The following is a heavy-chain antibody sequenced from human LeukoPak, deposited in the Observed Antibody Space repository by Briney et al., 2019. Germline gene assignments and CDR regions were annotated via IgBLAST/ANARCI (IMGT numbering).Heavy chain of an antibody. CDR2: ISPSGGST. Sequence: ASVKVSCKAFGYTFTSNYMHWVRQAPGQGPEWMGVISPSGGSTTYAQKFQGRVTLTRDMSTSTDYLELSSLRSEDTAVYYCARGYRRGSSNPFDYWGQGTLVTVSS. J-gene: IGHJ4*02. V-gene: IGHV1-46*01. CDR3: ARGYRRGSSNPFDY. D-gene: IGHD2-2*01. CDR1: GYTFTSNY.